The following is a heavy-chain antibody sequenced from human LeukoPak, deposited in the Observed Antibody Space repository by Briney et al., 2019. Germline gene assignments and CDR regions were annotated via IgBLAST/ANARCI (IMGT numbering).Heavy chain of an antibody. CDR2: ISPYNGNT. J-gene: IGHJ4*02. Sequence: GASVKVSCQASGYTFTSYSISWVRQAPGQGLEWMGWISPYNGNTNYAQRLQGRVTLTTDTSTSTVYMELRSLRSDDTAVYYCARGTVTYDYWGQGTLVTVSS. CDR1: GYTFTSYS. V-gene: IGHV1-18*01. D-gene: IGHD4-11*01. CDR3: ARGTVTYDY.